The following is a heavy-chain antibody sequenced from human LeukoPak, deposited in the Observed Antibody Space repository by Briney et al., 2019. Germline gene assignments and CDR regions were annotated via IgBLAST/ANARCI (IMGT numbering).Heavy chain of an antibody. CDR3: ARAGTYVVRGVDGNMDV. D-gene: IGHD3-10*01. CDR1: GFTFSSYG. J-gene: IGHJ6*03. CDR2: ISSSNSAI. V-gene: IGHV3-48*03. Sequence: GGSLRLSCAASGFTFSSYGTNWVRQAPGKGLEWVSYISSSNSAIYYADSVKGRFTISRDNAKNSLYLQMNSLRAEDTAVYYCARAGTYVVRGVDGNMDVWGKGTTVTVSS.